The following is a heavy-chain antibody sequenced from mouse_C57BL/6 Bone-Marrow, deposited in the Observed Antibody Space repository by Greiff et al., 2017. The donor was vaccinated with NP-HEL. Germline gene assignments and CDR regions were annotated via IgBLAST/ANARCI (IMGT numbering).Heavy chain of an antibody. CDR1: GYTFTDYE. Sequence: VQVVESGAELVRPGASVTLSCKASGYTFTDYEMHWVKQTPVHGLEWIGAIDTETGGTAYNQKFKGKAILTADKSSSTAYMELRSLTSEYSVVYYCTRFIYYYGSSLYYFDYWGQGTTLTVSS. J-gene: IGHJ2*01. D-gene: IGHD1-1*01. CDR3: TRFIYYYGSSLYYFDY. V-gene: IGHV1-15*01. CDR2: IDTETGGT.